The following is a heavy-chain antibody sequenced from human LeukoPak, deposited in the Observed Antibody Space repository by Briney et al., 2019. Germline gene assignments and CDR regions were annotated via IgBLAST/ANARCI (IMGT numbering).Heavy chain of an antibody. CDR1: GFTFSSYW. D-gene: IGHD3-22*01. CDR3: ARGTGHYYDSSGYHNPTQFGY. J-gene: IGHJ4*02. Sequence: PGGSLRLSCAASGFTFSSYWMSWVRQAPGKGLEWVANIKQDGSEKYYVDSVKGRFTISRDNAKNSLYLQMNSLRAEDTAVYYCARGTGHYYDSSGYHNPTQFGYWGQGTLVTVSS. CDR2: IKQDGSEK. V-gene: IGHV3-7*01.